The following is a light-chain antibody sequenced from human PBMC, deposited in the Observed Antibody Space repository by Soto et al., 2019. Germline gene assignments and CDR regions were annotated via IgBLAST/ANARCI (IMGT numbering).Light chain of an antibody. V-gene: IGLV2-23*01. Sequence: QSALTQPASVSGSPGQSITISCTGTSSDVGSYNLVSWYQQHPGKAPKLMIYEGSKRPSGVSKRFSGSKSGNTASLTISGLQAEDEADYYCCSYAGSSTWVFGGGTKVTVL. CDR1: SSDVGSYNL. CDR2: EGS. J-gene: IGLJ3*02. CDR3: CSYAGSSTWV.